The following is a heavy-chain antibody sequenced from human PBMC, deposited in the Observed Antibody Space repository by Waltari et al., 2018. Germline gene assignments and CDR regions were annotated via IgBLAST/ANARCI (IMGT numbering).Heavy chain of an antibody. J-gene: IGHJ6*03. CDR1: GGSLSSYY. V-gene: IGHV4-4*07. Sequence: QVQLPESGPGLVTPSETLSLTCTVSGGSLSSYYWSWIRQHAGKGLEWIGRIYTSGSTNYNPSLKSRVTMSVDTSKNQFSLKRSSVTAADTAVYYCARDRRVIVIPNYYYYMDVWGKGTTVTVSS. CDR2: IYTSGST. D-gene: IGHD3-16*02. CDR3: ARDRRVIVIPNYYYYMDV.